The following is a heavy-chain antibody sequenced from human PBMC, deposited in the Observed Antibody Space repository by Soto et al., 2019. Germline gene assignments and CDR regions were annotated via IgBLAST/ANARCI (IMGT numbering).Heavy chain of an antibody. D-gene: IGHD2-15*01. V-gene: IGHV1-58*01. J-gene: IGHJ6*02. CDR1: GFTFSRSA. CDR3: AAVETPPGYYYGMDV. CDR2: IVVGSGNT. Sequence: SVKVSCKASGFTFSRSAVQWVRQASGQRLEWIGWIVVGSGNTIYAQRFQQRLTITRDMSTSTAYMELSSLRSEDMAVYYCAAVETPPGYYYGMDVWGQGTTVTVS.